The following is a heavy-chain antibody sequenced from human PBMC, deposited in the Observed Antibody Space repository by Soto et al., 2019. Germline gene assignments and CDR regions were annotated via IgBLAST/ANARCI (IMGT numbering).Heavy chain of an antibody. CDR1: GYTFTSYD. CDR3: AGARASRRFDY. D-gene: IGHD4-17*01. J-gene: IGHJ4*02. V-gene: IGHV1-8*01. CDR2: MNPNSGNT. Sequence: QVQLVQSGAEVKKPGASVKVSCKASGYTFTSYDINWVRQATGQGLEWMGWMNPNSGNTGYAQKFQGRVTMTRNTSIRTAYMELSSLRAEGTAVYYCAGARASRRFDYGGEGTLAPVSS.